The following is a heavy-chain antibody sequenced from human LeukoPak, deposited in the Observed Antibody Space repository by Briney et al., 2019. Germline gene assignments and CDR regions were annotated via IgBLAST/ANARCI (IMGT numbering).Heavy chain of an antibody. CDR1: GLTVSSYA. CDR3: ARLQLVRFDP. CDR2: ISYDGSNK. D-gene: IGHD6-6*01. J-gene: IGHJ5*02. Sequence: GRSLRLSCAASGLTVSSYAMHWGRQAPGKGLEWVAVISYDGSNKYYADSVKGRFTISRDNSKNTLYLQMNSLRAEDTAVYYCARLQLVRFDPWGQGTLVTVSS. V-gene: IGHV3-30*01.